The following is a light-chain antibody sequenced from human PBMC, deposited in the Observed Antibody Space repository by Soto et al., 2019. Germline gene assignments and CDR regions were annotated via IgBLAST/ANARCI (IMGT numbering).Light chain of an antibody. CDR2: DDT. J-gene: IGLJ1*01. CDR1: ASNIGNNS. CDR3: GTWDTSLPACV. V-gene: IGLV1-51*01. Sequence: QSVLTQPPSVSAAPGQRVTTSCSGSASNIGNNSVSWYQQPPGAAPKLLIYDDTNRPSGIPDRFSGSKSGTSATLGITGLQTGDEADYYCGTWDTSLPACVFGPGTKVTVL.